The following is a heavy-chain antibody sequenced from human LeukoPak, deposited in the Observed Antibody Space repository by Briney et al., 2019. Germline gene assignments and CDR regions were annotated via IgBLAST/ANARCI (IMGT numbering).Heavy chain of an antibody. CDR2: ISYSGGST. V-gene: IGHV3-23*01. Sequence: GGSLRLSCAASGFTFSNYAMNWVRQAPGKGLEWVSGISYSGGSTYYADTVKGRFTISRDNSKNTLYLQMNSLRAEDTAVYYCAKGSHFWSGQIDYWGQGTLVTVSS. CDR3: AKGSHFWSGQIDY. CDR1: GFTFSNYA. D-gene: IGHD3-3*02. J-gene: IGHJ4*02.